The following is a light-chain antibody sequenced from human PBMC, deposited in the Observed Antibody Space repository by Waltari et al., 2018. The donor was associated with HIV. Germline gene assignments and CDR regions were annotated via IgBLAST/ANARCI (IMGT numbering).Light chain of an antibody. CDR3: AAWVDSRSVV. CDR1: SSNIGSNY. Sequence: QSVLTQPPSASGTPGQRVTISCSGSSSNIGSNYVYWYQQFPVTRPKLHSYKNNQRPSGIPHLYAGSKSGTSAPRSISGRRSEDEAGYYCAAWVDSRSVVFGGENKLTVL. V-gene: IGLV1-47*01. J-gene: IGLJ2*01. CDR2: KNN.